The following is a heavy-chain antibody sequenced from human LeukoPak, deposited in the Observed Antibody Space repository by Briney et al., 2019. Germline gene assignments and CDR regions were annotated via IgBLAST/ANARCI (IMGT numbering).Heavy chain of an antibody. D-gene: IGHD6-13*01. CDR1: GVTFSSYS. J-gene: IGHJ6*03. CDR2: ISSSSSYI. Sequence: GGSLRLSCAAAGVTFSSYSMNWVRQAPGKGLEWVSSISSSSSYIYYADSVKGRFTISRDNAKNSLYLQMNSLRAEDTAVYYCARDSSSWPLRDYYMDVWGKGTTVTVSS. CDR3: ARDSSSWPLRDYYMDV. V-gene: IGHV3-21*01.